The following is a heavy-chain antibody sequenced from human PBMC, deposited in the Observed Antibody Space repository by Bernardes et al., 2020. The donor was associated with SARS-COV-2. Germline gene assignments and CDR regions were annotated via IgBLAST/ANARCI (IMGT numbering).Heavy chain of an antibody. V-gene: IGHV4-34*01. CDR2: INHSGST. CDR3: AGDLAGTVDYYYVMDV. J-gene: IGHJ6*02. D-gene: IGHD6-19*01. Sequence: SETLSLTCAVYGGSFSGYYWSWIRQPPGKGLEWIGEINHSGSTNYNPSLKSRVTISVDTSKNQFSLKLSSVTAADTAVYYCAGDLAGTVDYYYVMDVWGQGTTVTVSS. CDR1: GGSFSGYY.